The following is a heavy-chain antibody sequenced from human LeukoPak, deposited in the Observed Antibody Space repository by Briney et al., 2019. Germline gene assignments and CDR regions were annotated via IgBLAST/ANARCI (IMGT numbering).Heavy chain of an antibody. CDR2: IYYSGSS. CDR3: ARGLGSSWYGD. Sequence: SQTLSLTCTVSGGSISSGDYYWTWLRQPPGKGLEWIGYIYYSGSSYYNPSLKSRLTISVDTSKNQFSLKLNSVTAADTAVYYCARGLGSSWYGDWGQGTLVTVSS. J-gene: IGHJ4*02. CDR1: GGSISSGDYY. D-gene: IGHD6-13*01. V-gene: IGHV4-30-4*01.